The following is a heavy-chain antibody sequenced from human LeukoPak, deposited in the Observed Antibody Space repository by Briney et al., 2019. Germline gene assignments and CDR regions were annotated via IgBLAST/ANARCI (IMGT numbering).Heavy chain of an antibody. D-gene: IGHD3-16*01. Sequence: PSETLSLTCTVSGGSISSYYWSWIRQPPGKGLEWIGYIYYSGSTNYNPSLKSRVTISVDTSKNQFSLKLSSVTAADTAVYYCARAASRGGIYYYYYYMDVWGKGTTVTVSS. CDR2: IYYSGST. J-gene: IGHJ6*03. CDR1: GGSISSYY. CDR3: ARAASRGGIYYYYYYMDV. V-gene: IGHV4-59*12.